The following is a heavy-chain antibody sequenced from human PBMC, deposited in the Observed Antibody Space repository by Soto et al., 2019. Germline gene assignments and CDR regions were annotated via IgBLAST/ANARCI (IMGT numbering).Heavy chain of an antibody. D-gene: IGHD6-13*01. CDR2: IRGFNGNT. CDR1: GYTFSRYG. Sequence: QVQLVQSGAEVKKPGASVRVSCKASGYTFSRYGISWVRQTPGQGLERMGGIRGFNGNTKESEKLQGRVNLTTDTAANTAHMELRGLRSDDTAVYYCARASAYSTPWSFDNWGQGTLVTVSS. J-gene: IGHJ4*02. CDR3: ARASAYSTPWSFDN. V-gene: IGHV1-18*01.